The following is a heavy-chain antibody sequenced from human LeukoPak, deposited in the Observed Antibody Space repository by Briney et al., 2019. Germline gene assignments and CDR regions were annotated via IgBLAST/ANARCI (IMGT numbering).Heavy chain of an antibody. J-gene: IGHJ4*02. CDR2: IYYSGST. CDR1: GGSISSYY. Sequence: PSETLSLTCTVSGGSISSYYWSWIRQPPGKGLEWIGYIYYSGSTNYNPSLKSRVTISVDTSKNQFSLKLSSVTAADTAVYYCARGATIFGVVINFDHWGQRTLVTVSS. CDR3: ARGATIFGVVINFDH. V-gene: IGHV4-59*01. D-gene: IGHD3-3*01.